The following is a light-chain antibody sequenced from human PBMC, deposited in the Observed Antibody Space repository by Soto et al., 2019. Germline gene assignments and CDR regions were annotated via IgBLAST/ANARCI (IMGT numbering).Light chain of an antibody. V-gene: IGLV1-40*01. CDR3: QSYDSSLSGVV. CDR1: SSNIGAGYD. CDR2: GNN. Sequence: QSVLTQPPSVSGAPGQRVTISCTGSSSNIGAGYDVHWYQQLPGTAPKLLIYGNNNRPSGVPDRFSGSKSVTSASLAITGIQAEDEADYYCQSYDSSLSGVVFGGGTKLTVL. J-gene: IGLJ2*01.